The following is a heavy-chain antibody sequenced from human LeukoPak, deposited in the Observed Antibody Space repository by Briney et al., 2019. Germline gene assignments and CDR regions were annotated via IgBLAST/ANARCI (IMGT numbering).Heavy chain of an antibody. V-gene: IGHV3-15*01. Sequence: NPGGSLRLSCAASGFLFTSGSMNWVRQAPGKGLEWIGRTKSKTDGGTTDYAAPVKGRFTISRDDSKNTLYLQMNSLKTEDTAVYYCNTDDYYGSGNYIFDYWGQGTLVTVSS. D-gene: IGHD3-10*01. CDR3: NTDDYYGSGNYIFDY. CDR2: TKSKTDGGTT. J-gene: IGHJ4*02. CDR1: GFLFTSGS.